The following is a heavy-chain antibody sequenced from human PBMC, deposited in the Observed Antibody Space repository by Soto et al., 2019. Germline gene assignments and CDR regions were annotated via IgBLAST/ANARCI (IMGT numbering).Heavy chain of an antibody. Sequence: QITLKESGPTLAKPTQTLTLTCTFSGFSLSTTRVGVGWIRQPPGKALEWLALIYWDDDKRYSPFLKSRLTISNYTPXNQVVLTMTNMDPMDTATYFCAHTLVAGLGYYFDYWGQGTLVTVSS. V-gene: IGHV2-5*02. CDR2: IYWDDDK. CDR1: GFSLSTTRVG. CDR3: AHTLVAGLGYYFDY. J-gene: IGHJ4*02. D-gene: IGHD6-19*01.